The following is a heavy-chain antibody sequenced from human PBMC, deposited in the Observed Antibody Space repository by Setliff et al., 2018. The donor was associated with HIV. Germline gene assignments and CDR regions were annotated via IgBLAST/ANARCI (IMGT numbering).Heavy chain of an antibody. V-gene: IGHV1-2*02. D-gene: IGHD5-18*01. Sequence: ASVKVSCKTSGYSFTGHFLHWVRQAPGHGLEWMGWIDPNSTATHYAQKFQGRVTLTRDTSISTAYMELNRLRSDDTAVYYCARSYIAFLSTWYYGMDVWGQGTTVTVSS. J-gene: IGHJ6*02. CDR3: ARSYIAFLSTWYYGMDV. CDR1: GYSFTGHF. CDR2: IDPNSTAT.